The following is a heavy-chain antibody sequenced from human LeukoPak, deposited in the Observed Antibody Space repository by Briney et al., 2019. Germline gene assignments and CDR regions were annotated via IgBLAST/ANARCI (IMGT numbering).Heavy chain of an antibody. D-gene: IGHD5-18*01. CDR3: AKGDHTAMAGSHY. CDR2: IRYDGSNK. CDR1: GFTFSSYG. J-gene: IGHJ4*02. V-gene: IGHV3-30*02. Sequence: PGGSLRLSCAASGFTFSSYGMHWVRQAPGKGLEWVAFIRYDGSNKYYADSVKGRFTISRDNSKNTLYLQMNSLRAEDTAVYYCAKGDHTAMAGSHYWGQGTLVTVSS.